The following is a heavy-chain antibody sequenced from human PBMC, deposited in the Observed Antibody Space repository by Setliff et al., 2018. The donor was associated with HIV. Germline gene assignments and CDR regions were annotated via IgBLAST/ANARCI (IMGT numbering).Heavy chain of an antibody. J-gene: IGHJ4*02. CDR3: ARDFGDSSGWYY. D-gene: IGHD6-19*01. V-gene: IGHV4-61*02. Sequence: TSETLSLTCTVSGGSISSGSYYWSWIRQPAGKGLEWIGRIYTSGSTNYNPSLKSRVTISVDTSKNQFSLKLSSVTAADTAVYYCARDFGDSSGWYYWGQGTLVTVSS. CDR2: IYTSGST. CDR1: GGSISSGSYY.